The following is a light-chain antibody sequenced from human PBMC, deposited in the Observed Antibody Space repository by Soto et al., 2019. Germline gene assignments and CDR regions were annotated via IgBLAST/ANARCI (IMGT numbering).Light chain of an antibody. CDR3: MQGTHWPWT. CDR1: QSLVSSDGNTY. Sequence: EVVMTQSPLSLPVTLGQPASISCRSSQSLVSSDGNTYLTWFQQRPGQSPRRLIYKVSNRDSGVPDRFSGSGSSTDFALKISRVESEDVGIYYCMQGTHWPWTFGQGTKVEI. J-gene: IGKJ1*01. CDR2: KVS. V-gene: IGKV2-30*01.